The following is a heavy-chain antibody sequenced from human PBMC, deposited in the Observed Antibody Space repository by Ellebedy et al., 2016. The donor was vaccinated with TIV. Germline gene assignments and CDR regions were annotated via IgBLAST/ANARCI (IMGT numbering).Heavy chain of an antibody. D-gene: IGHD3/OR15-3a*01. V-gene: IGHV3-48*02. Sequence: PGGSLRLSCTASGFTFSSFSMNWVRQAPGKGLEWLSYIGTTTGSISYADSATGRFTISRDNAKNSLHLQMNSLRDEDTAVYYCARDVFFGLFDWGQGTLVTVSS. CDR2: IGTTTGSI. J-gene: IGHJ4*02. CDR3: ARDVFFGLFD. CDR1: GFTFSSFS.